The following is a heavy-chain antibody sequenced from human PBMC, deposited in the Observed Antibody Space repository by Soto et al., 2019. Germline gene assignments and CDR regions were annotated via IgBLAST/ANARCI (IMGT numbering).Heavy chain of an antibody. D-gene: IGHD6-13*01. CDR1: GFTFSSYG. CDR3: ARDRSSSWFCLDY. CDR2: IWYDGSNK. Sequence: QVKLVESGGGVGQPGRSLRLSCAASGFTFSSYGMHWVRQAPGKGLEWVAVIWYDGSNKYYADSVKGRFTISRDNSKNTLYLQMNSLRAEDTAVYYCARDRSSSWFCLDYWGQGTLVTVSS. V-gene: IGHV3-33*01. J-gene: IGHJ4*02.